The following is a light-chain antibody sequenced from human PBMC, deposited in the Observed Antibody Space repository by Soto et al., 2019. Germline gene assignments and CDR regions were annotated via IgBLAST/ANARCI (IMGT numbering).Light chain of an antibody. Sequence: EILLTQSPPTLSVSPGERATLSCGASQSVSNNLAWYQQKPGLAPRLLIYGASTRATGIPLRFSGSGSGTDFTLTITSLQSEDFAVYYSPQFTNLPYTFGQGTQV. V-gene: IGKV3-15*01. J-gene: IGKJ2*01. CDR2: GAS. CDR1: QSVSNN. CDR3: PQFTNLPYT.